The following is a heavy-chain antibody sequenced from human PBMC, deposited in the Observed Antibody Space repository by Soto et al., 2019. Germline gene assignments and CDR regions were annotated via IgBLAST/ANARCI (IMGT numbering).Heavy chain of an antibody. CDR3: ARYQDGDGHDY. J-gene: IGHJ4*02. D-gene: IGHD4-17*01. V-gene: IGHV1-18*01. Sequence: GASVKVSCKASGYTFINYGISWVRQAPGQGLEWMGWISAYNGNTNYAQKLQGRVTMTTDTSTSTAYMDLRSLRSDDTAVYYCARYQDGDGHDYWGQGTLVTVSS. CDR2: ISAYNGNT. CDR1: GYTFINYG.